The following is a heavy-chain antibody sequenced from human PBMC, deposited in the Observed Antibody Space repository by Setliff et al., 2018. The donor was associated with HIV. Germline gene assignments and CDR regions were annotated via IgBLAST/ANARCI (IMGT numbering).Heavy chain of an antibody. D-gene: IGHD3-3*01. CDR3: AREQFLESGGFPNWYFDL. V-gene: IGHV1-18*04. CDR2: ISVYNGNT. J-gene: IGHJ2*01. CDR1: GYTFTDYY. Sequence: ASVKVSCKASGYTFTDYYIHWVRQAPGQGLEWMGWISVYNGNTIYAQNLQGRVTMTTDTSTNTAYMELRSLRSDDTAVYYCAREQFLESGGFPNWYFDLWGRGTLVTFSS.